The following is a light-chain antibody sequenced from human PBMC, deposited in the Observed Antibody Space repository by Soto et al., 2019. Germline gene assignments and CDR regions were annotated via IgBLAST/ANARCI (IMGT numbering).Light chain of an antibody. J-gene: IGKJ4*01. CDR1: QSISTS. CDR3: QQYHSYPLT. Sequence: DIQMTQSPSTLSASVGDRVTITCRASQSISTSLAWYQQKPGNAPKFLMYQASILDGVVSSRFSGDGSGTEFTLTISSLQPDDFATYYCQQYHSYPLTFGGGTKVDMK. V-gene: IGKV1-5*03. CDR2: QAS.